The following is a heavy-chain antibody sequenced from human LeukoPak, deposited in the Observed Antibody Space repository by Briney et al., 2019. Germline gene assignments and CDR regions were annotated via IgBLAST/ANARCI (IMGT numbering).Heavy chain of an antibody. CDR2: INTDGSST. Sequence: AGGSLRLSCAASGFTISRYWMHWVRQAPGKGLVWVSRINTDGSSTIYADSVKGRFTISRDNAKNTLYLQMSSLRVEDTAVYYCARDSYYYDDRGSHYYGIDVWGHGTTVTVSS. V-gene: IGHV3-74*01. CDR3: ARDSYYYDDRGSHYYGIDV. D-gene: IGHD3-22*01. CDR1: GFTISRYW. J-gene: IGHJ6*02.